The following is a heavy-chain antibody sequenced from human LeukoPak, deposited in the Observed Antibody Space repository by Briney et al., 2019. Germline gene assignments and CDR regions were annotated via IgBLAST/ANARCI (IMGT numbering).Heavy chain of an antibody. D-gene: IGHD3-10*01. CDR2: ISAYNGNT. V-gene: IGHV1-18*04. J-gene: IGHJ6*03. CDR3: ARVDQQLWFGELIPSYMDV. Sequence: ASVKVSCKASGYTFTGYYIHWVRQAPGQGLEWMGWISAYNGNTNYAQKLQGRVTMTTDTSTSTAYMELRSLRSDDTAVYYCARVDQQLWFGELIPSYMDVWGKGTTVTISS. CDR1: GYTFTGYY.